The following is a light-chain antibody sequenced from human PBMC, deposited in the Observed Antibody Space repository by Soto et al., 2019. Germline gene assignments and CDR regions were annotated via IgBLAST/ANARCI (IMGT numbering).Light chain of an antibody. V-gene: IGKV3-11*01. J-gene: IGKJ4*01. Sequence: EIVLTQSPATLSWSPGERATLSCRARQSVTTYLAWYQQKPGQAPRLLIYDASTRATGIPARFSGSGSGTDFTLTISSLEPEDFAVYYCQQRSTWPPTFGGGTKVEIK. CDR2: DAS. CDR3: QQRSTWPPT. CDR1: QSVTTY.